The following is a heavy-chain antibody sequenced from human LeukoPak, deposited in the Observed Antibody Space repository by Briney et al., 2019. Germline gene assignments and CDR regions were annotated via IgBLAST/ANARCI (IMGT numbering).Heavy chain of an antibody. J-gene: IGHJ5*02. Sequence: SETLSLTCTVSGASVTDYYWSWIRQSPGKGLEWISYIHHSGNSDYNPSLWSRVTTSLDMSKNQFSLNLISVTAADTAVYYCTRGHWGLQSWSQGTLVTVSS. V-gene: IGHV4-59*02. CDR2: IHHSGNS. CDR3: TRGHWGLQS. D-gene: IGHD7-27*01. CDR1: GASVTDYY.